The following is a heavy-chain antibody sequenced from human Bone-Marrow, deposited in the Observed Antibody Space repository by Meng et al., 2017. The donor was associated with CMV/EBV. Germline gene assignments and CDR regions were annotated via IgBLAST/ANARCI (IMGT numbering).Heavy chain of an antibody. CDR2: ISSSSSYI. Sequence: GESLKISCAASGFTFSSYSMNWVRQAPGKGLEWVSSISSSSSYIYFADSVKGRFTISRDNAKNSLYLQMNSLRAEDTAVYYCARGNSYAHIFDYWGQGTLVTVPS. J-gene: IGHJ4*02. D-gene: IGHD5-18*01. CDR1: GFTFSSYS. CDR3: ARGNSYAHIFDY. V-gene: IGHV3-21*01.